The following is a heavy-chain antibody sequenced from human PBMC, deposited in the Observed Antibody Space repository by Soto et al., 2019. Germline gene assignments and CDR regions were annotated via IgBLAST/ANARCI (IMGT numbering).Heavy chain of an antibody. CDR2: ISAYNGNT. CDR3: ARDCSSTSCHDNFDY. V-gene: IGHV1-18*01. D-gene: IGHD2-2*01. J-gene: IGHJ4*02. Sequence: ASVKVSCKASGYTFTSYGISWVRQAPGQGLEWMGWISAYNGNTNYAQKLQGRVTMTTDTSTSTAYMELRSLRSDDTAVYYCARDCSSTSCHDNFDYWGQGTLVTVSS. CDR1: GYTFTSYG.